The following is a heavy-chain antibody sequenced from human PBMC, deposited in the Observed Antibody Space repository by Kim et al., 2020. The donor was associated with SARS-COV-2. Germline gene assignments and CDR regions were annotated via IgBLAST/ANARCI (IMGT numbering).Heavy chain of an antibody. CDR2: IYSGGST. CDR1: GFTVSSNY. Sequence: GGSLRLSCAASGFTVSSNYMSWVRQAPGKGLEWVSVIYSGGSTYYADSVKGRFTISRDNSKNTLYLQMNSLRAEDTAVYYCARDPLSTDYDLGVYWGQGTLVTVSS. D-gene: IGHD3-22*01. J-gene: IGHJ4*02. V-gene: IGHV3-66*01. CDR3: ARDPLSTDYDLGVY.